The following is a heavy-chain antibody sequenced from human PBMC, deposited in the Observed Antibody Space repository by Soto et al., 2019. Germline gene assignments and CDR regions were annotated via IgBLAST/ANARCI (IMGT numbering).Heavy chain of an antibody. D-gene: IGHD3-9*01. CDR2: RSYDGSNK. V-gene: IGHV3-30*18. CDR1: GFTFSSYG. Sequence: LRLSFAASGFTFSSYGMHWDRPAAGKGRECVAARSYDGSNKYYADSVKGRFTISRDNSKNTRYLQMNSLRAEDTAEYYCAQDLLAGYNCDYYYGLEVLEQGTTVTVSS. J-gene: IGHJ6*01. CDR3: AQDLLAGYNCDYYYGLEV.